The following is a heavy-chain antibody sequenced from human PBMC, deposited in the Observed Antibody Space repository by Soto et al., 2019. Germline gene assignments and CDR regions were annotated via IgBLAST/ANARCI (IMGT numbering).Heavy chain of an antibody. J-gene: IGHJ6*02. Sequence: GFLRVSFGASGLNLSNYGMHWVRHAPGKGLEWVAIIWHDGNNKYYADSVRGRFIISRDNSKNRLYLQMNSLRAEDTAVYYCARDLVGASDSYGLDVWGQGTPVTVSS. CDR3: ARDLVGASDSYGLDV. D-gene: IGHD1-26*01. CDR1: GLNLSNYG. V-gene: IGHV3-33*01. CDR2: IWHDGNNK.